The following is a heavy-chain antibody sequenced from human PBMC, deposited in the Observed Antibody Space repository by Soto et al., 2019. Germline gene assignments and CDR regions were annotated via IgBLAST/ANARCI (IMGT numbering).Heavy chain of an antibody. D-gene: IGHD3-16*01. V-gene: IGHV3-30-3*01. Sequence: LRLSCAASGFTFRNYAMHWVRQAPGKGLEWVATISYDGDNKYYTDSVKGPFTISRDNSKNTLYLQMNSLRPEDTAVYYCARPWGQLSTYYYGMDTWRQGTTVTVSS. CDR3: ARPWGQLSTYYYGMDT. CDR1: GFTFRNYA. J-gene: IGHJ6*02. CDR2: ISYDGDNK.